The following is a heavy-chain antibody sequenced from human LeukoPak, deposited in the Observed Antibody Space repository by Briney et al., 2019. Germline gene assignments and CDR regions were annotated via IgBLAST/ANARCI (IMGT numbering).Heavy chain of an antibody. CDR2: IYYSGST. Sequence: SETLSLTCTVSGGSISSYYWSWIRQPPGKGLEWIGYIYYSGSTNYNPSLKSRVTISVDTSKNQFSLKLSSVAAADTAVYYCARHFSSGYFENFDYWGQGTLVTVSS. J-gene: IGHJ4*02. V-gene: IGHV4-59*08. D-gene: IGHD3-22*01. CDR1: GGSISSYY. CDR3: ARHFSSGYFENFDY.